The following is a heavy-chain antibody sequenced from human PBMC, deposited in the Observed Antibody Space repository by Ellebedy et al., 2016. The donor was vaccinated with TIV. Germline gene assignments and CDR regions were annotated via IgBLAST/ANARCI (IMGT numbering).Heavy chain of an antibody. D-gene: IGHD3-16*02. Sequence: PGGSLRLSCAASGFTFSSYAMHRVRQAPGKGLEWVAVISYDGSNKYYADSVKGRFTISRDNSKNTLYLQMNSLKTEDTAVYYCTTDNDIMITFGGVIVDYWGQGTLVTVSS. V-gene: IGHV3-30-3*01. CDR1: GFTFSSYA. J-gene: IGHJ4*02. CDR3: TTDNDIMITFGGVIVDY. CDR2: ISYDGSNK.